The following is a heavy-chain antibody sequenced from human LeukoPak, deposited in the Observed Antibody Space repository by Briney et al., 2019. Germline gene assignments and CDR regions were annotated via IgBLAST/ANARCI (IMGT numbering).Heavy chain of an antibody. CDR1: GYTFTSYY. Sequence: GASVKVSCKASGYTFTSYYMHWVRQAPGQGLEWMGMTNPSGGSTSYAQKFQGRVTMTRDTSTSTVYMELSSLRSEDTAVYYCARGSIVVVPAANNWFDPWGQGTLVTVSS. V-gene: IGHV1-46*01. D-gene: IGHD2-2*01. CDR2: TNPSGGST. CDR3: ARGSIVVVPAANNWFDP. J-gene: IGHJ5*02.